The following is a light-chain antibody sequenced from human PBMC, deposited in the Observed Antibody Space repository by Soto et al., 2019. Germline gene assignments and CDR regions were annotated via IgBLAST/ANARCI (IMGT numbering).Light chain of an antibody. Sequence: QSVLTQPASVSGSPGQSITISCTGTSSDVGGYNYVSWYQQHPGKAPKLMIYDISNRPSGVSNRFSGSKSSNTAFLTISGLQAEDEAHYYCSSYTSSSTLVFGGGTKLTVL. CDR3: SSYTSSSTLV. V-gene: IGLV2-14*01. J-gene: IGLJ2*01. CDR2: DIS. CDR1: SSDVGGYNY.